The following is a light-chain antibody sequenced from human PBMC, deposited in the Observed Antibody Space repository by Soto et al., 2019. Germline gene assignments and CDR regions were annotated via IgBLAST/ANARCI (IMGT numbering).Light chain of an antibody. V-gene: IGKV4-1*01. Sequence: DIVMTQSPDSLAVSLGERATINCKSSQSVLYSSNNKNYLAWYQQRPGQPPKLLIYWASTRESGVPDRFSGSVSVTDFTLTITSLQAEDVAVYYCQQYESTPPTFGQGTKLEIK. CDR1: QSVLYSSNNKNY. CDR3: QQYESTPPT. CDR2: WAS. J-gene: IGKJ2*01.